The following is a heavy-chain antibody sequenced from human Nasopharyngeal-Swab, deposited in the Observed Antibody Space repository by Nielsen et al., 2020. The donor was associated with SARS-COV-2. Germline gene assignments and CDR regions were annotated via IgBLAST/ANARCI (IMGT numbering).Heavy chain of an antibody. Sequence: GSLRLSCTVSGGSISSGGYYWTWIRQPPGKGLEWIGDINHSANTNYNPSLKSRVIISIDTSKNQFSLRLNSVTAADTAVYYCARGSGLIDHWGQGDLVIVSS. CDR2: INHSANT. V-gene: IGHV4-39*07. CDR1: GGSISSGGYY. J-gene: IGHJ4*02. CDR3: ARGSGLIDH.